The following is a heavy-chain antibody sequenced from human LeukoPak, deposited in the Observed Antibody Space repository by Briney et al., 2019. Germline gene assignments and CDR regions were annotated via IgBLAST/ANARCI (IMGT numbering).Heavy chain of an antibody. D-gene: IGHD6-13*01. CDR1: GFTFSSYW. CDR2: ISSSGSTI. CDR3: ARESGGSWYKYFDL. V-gene: IGHV3-48*04. Sequence: GGSLRLSCTASGFTFSSYWMHWVRQAPGKGLEWVSYISSSGSTIYYVDSVKGRFTISRDNAKNSLYLQMNSLRAEDTAVYYCARESGGSWYKYFDLWGRGTLVTVSS. J-gene: IGHJ2*01.